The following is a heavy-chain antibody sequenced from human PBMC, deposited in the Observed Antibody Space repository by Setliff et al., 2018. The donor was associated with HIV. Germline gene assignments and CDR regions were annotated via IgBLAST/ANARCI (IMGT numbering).Heavy chain of an antibody. CDR1: GYSFRNYG. D-gene: IGHD6-13*01. J-gene: IGHJ4*02. CDR3: ARMKWGGSAAAGWDY. CDR2: INNYNGNT. Sequence: ASVKVSCKTSGYSFRNYGITWARLAPGQGLEWMGWINNYNGNTNSAQKFRDRVSLSADTPSTTTYLELRNLTFDDTALYYCARMKWGGSAAAGWDYWGQGTQVTVSS. V-gene: IGHV1-18*01.